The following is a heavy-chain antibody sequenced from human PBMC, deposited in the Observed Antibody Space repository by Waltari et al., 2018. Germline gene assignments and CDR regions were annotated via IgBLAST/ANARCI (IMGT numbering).Heavy chain of an antibody. Sequence: QLQLQESGPGLVTPSETLSLTCTVSGGSISSSSYYWGWIRQPPGKGLEWIGSIYYSGSTYYNPSLKSRVTISVDTSKNQFSLKLSSVTAADTAVYYCARHIRYCSGGSCSGAQWFDPWGQGTLVTVSS. CDR1: GGSISSSSYY. CDR3: ARHIRYCSGGSCSGAQWFDP. CDR2: IYYSGST. V-gene: IGHV4-39*01. J-gene: IGHJ5*02. D-gene: IGHD2-15*01.